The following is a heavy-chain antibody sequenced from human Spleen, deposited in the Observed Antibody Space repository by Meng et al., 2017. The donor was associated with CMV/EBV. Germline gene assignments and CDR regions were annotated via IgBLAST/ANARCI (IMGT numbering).Heavy chain of an antibody. J-gene: IGHJ6*02. D-gene: IGHD2-15*01. CDR2: INLSGSEK. CDR1: GLVFSESW. Sequence: GGSLRLSCVVSGLVFSESWMTWVRQAPGKGLEWVANINLSGSEKYYVDSVKGRFTISRDNAKKSLYLQMNSLRAEDTGVYYCARDLLVDYYYGMDVWGQGTTVTVSS. CDR3: ARDLLVDYYYGMDV. V-gene: IGHV3-7*01.